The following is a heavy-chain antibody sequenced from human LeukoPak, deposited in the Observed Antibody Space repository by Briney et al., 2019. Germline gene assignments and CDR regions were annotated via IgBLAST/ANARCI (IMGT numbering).Heavy chain of an antibody. CDR1: GFTFSDYY. CDR3: ARGSRDGYNWYFDYYYYYMDV. V-gene: IGHV3-11*01. D-gene: IGHD5-24*01. Sequence: GGSLRLSCAASGFTFSDYYMSWIRQAPGKGLEWVSYISSSGSTIYYADSVKGRFTISRDNAKNTLYLQMNSLRAEDTAVYYCARGSRDGYNWYFDYYYYYMDVWGKGTTVTISS. CDR2: ISSSGSTI. J-gene: IGHJ6*03.